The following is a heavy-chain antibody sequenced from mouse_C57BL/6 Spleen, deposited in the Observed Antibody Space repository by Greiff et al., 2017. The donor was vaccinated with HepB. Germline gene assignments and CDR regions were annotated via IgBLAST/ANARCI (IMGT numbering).Heavy chain of an antibody. V-gene: IGHV5-6*01. J-gene: IGHJ2*01. CDR3: ARQGGYDAGFDY. CDR2: ISSGGSYT. Sequence: EVQGVGSGGDLVKPGGSLKLSCAASGFTFSSYGMSWVRQTPDKRLEWVATISSGGSYTYYPDSVKGRFTISRDNAKNTLYLQMSSLKSEDTAMYYCARQGGYDAGFDYWGQGTTLTVSS. CDR1: GFTFSSYG. D-gene: IGHD2-2*01.